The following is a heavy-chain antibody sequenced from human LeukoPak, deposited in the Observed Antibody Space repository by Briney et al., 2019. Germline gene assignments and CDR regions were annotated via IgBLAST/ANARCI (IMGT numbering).Heavy chain of an antibody. Sequence: GGSLRLSCAASGVTFSSYVMNWVRQAPGKGLEWVSFVSIGGSFIYYADSVKGRFTIFRDDAKNSLYLQMNSLTAEDAAEYYCARNKINTVTTGWYFDLWGRGTLVSVSS. V-gene: IGHV3-21*01. CDR3: ARNKINTVTTGWYFDL. D-gene: IGHD4-17*01. J-gene: IGHJ2*01. CDR2: VSIGGSFI. CDR1: GVTFSSYV.